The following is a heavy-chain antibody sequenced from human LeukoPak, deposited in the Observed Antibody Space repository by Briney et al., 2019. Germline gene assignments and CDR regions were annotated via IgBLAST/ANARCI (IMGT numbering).Heavy chain of an antibody. D-gene: IGHD6-13*01. Sequence: GGSLRLSCAASGFTFDEYAMHRVRQAPGKGLEWVSGIRWNSSSIGYADSGKGRFTISRDNAKNSLYLQMNSLRAEDTALYYCAKGGVAAAGIGFDFHYWGQGTLVTVSS. CDR1: GFTFDEYA. V-gene: IGHV3-9*01. J-gene: IGHJ4*02. CDR2: IRWNSSSI. CDR3: AKGGVAAAGIGFDFHY.